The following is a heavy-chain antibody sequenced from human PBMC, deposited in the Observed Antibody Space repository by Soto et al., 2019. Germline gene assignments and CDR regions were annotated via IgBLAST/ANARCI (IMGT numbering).Heavy chain of an antibody. CDR3: ARHVAQDCSGGSCYSGGYYYYGMDV. J-gene: IGHJ6*02. D-gene: IGHD2-15*01. CDR1: GGSISSYY. V-gene: IGHV4-59*04. Sequence: SETLSLTCTVSGGSISSYYWSWIRQPPGKGLEWIGYIYYSGSTYYNPSLKSRVTISVDTSKNQFSLKLSSVTAADTAVYYCARHVAQDCSGGSCYSGGYYYYGMDVWGQGTTVTVSS. CDR2: IYYSGST.